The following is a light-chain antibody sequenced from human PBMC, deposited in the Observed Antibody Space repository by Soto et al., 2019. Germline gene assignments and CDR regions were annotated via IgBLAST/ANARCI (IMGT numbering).Light chain of an antibody. V-gene: IGLV2-11*01. CDR1: SSDVGGYNY. CDR2: DVS. Sequence: QSALTQPRSVSGSPGQSVTISCTGTSSDVGGYNYVSWYQQHPGKAPKLMIYDVSKRPSGVPDRFSGSKSGTTASLTISGLQAEDETDYSCCSYAGSYTYVFGTGTRSPS. CDR3: CSYAGSYTYV. J-gene: IGLJ1*01.